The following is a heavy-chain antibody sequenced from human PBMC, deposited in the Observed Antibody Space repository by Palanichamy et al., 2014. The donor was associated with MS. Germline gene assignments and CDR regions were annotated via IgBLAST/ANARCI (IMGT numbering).Heavy chain of an antibody. CDR1: GFTFSSYS. D-gene: IGHD6-13*01. CDR3: ASGGIAAAGPFDY. V-gene: IGHV3-21*01. Sequence: GGGLVKPGGSLRLSCAASGFTFSSYSMNWVRQAPGKGLEWVSSISSSSSYIYYADSVKGRFTISRDNAKNSLYLQMNSLRAEDTAVYYCASGGIAAAGPFDYWGQGTLVTVSS. CDR2: ISSSSSYI. J-gene: IGHJ4*02.